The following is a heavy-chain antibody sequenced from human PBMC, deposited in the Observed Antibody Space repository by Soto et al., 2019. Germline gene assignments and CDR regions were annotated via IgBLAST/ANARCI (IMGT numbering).Heavy chain of an antibody. J-gene: IGHJ4*02. D-gene: IGHD6-13*01. Sequence: SETLSLTCTVSGGSMIAYYWNWMRQPPGKGLQWIGYTYYSGSTTYNPSLKSRVTISVDSSKNQFSLKLDSVTPAGTAVYYCARVRVTAGKRYFDYWCPGTLVTGSS. CDR2: TYYSGST. V-gene: IGHV4-59*01. CDR1: GGSMIAYY. CDR3: ARVRVTAGKRYFDY.